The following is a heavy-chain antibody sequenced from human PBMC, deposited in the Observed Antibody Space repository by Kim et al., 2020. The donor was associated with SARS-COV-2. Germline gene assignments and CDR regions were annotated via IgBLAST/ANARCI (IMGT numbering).Heavy chain of an antibody. V-gene: IGHV4-31*02. CDR3: ARATMITFGGVIDHFDY. Sequence: LKSRVTISGDTSKNLFSLKLSSVTAADTAVYYCARATMITFGGVIDHFDYWGQGTLVTVSS. D-gene: IGHD3-16*02. J-gene: IGHJ4*02.